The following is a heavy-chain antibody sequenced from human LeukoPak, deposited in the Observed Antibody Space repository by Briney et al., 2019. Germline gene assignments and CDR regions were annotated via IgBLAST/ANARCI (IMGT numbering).Heavy chain of an antibody. V-gene: IGHV4-34*01. CDR2: INHSGST. J-gene: IGHJ5*02. CDR1: GGSFSGYY. D-gene: IGHD3-16*01. Sequence: PSETLSLTCAVYGGSFSGYYWSWIRQPPGKRLEWIGEINHSGSTNYNPSLKSRVTISVDTSKNQFSLKLSSVTAADTAVYYCARGYDYVWGSSPRDWFDPWGQGTLVTVSS. CDR3: ARGYDYVWGSSPRDWFDP.